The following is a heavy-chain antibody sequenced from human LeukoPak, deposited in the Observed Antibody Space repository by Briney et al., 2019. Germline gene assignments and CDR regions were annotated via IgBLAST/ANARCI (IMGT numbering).Heavy chain of an antibody. Sequence: PSETLSLTCAVYGGSFSGYYWSWIRQPPGKGLEWIGEINHSGSTNYNPSLKSRVTISVDTSKNQFSLKLSSVTAADTAVYYCARWRSKLRLSRFDYWGQGTLVTVSS. CDR2: INHSGST. CDR3: ARWRSKLRLSRFDY. V-gene: IGHV4-34*01. D-gene: IGHD5-12*01. CDR1: GGSFSGYY. J-gene: IGHJ4*02.